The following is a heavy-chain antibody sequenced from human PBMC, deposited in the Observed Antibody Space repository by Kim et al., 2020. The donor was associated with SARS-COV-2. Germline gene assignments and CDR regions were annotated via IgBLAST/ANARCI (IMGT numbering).Heavy chain of an antibody. CDR1: GFTFGDYA. D-gene: IGHD3-22*01. Sequence: GGSLRLSCAASGFTFGDYAMHWVRQAPGKGLEWVSGISWNSGSIGYADSVKGRFTISRDNAKNSLYLQMNSLRAEDTALYYCASGWGYDSSGYYYVGAFDIWGQGTMVTVSS. CDR2: ISWNSGSI. CDR3: ASGWGYDSSGYYYVGAFDI. J-gene: IGHJ3*02. V-gene: IGHV3-9*01.